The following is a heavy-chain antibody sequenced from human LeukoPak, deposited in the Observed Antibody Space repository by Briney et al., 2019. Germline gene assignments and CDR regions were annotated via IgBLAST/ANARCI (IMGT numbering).Heavy chain of an antibody. CDR1: GYTFTVYY. V-gene: IGHV1-2*02. CDR3: AREITIFGVVITSNFDY. J-gene: IGHJ4*02. CDR2: INPNSGGT. D-gene: IGHD3-3*01. Sequence: ASVTVSCKASGYTFTVYYMHWVRQAPGQGREWMGWINPNSGGTNYAQKFQGRVTMTRDTSISTAYMELSRLRSDDTAVYYCAREITIFGVVITSNFDYWGQGTLVTVSS.